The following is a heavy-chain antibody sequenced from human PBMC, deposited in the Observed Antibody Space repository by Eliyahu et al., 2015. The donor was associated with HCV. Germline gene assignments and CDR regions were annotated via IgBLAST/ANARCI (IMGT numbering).Heavy chain of an antibody. Sequence: EVQLWESGGGLVQPGGSLRLSCGASGFTFSVXGMNWVRQAPGKGLEYVSGISGSGDRTHYADSVKGRFTISRDNSKNTLYLQMDNLRAEDTALYYCAKAAEYSRLDHGMDVWGQGTTVTVPS. V-gene: IGHV3-23*01. CDR2: ISGSGDRT. J-gene: IGHJ6*02. CDR1: GFTFSVXG. CDR3: AKAAEYSRLDHGMDV. D-gene: IGHD6-6*01.